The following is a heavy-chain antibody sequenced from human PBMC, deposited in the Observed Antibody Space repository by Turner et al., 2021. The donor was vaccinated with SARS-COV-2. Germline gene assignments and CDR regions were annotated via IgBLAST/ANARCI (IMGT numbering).Heavy chain of an antibody. CDR2: IWVDGSNK. Sequence: QVQLVESGGGVVEPARSLILSCAASGFTFSSYGMHWVRQAPGKGLEWVAVIWVDGSNKYYADAVKGRFTISRDNSKNTMYLQMNSLRAEDKDVYYCVRDLRFGEVPDDYWGQGTMVTVSS. J-gene: IGHJ4*02. D-gene: IGHD3-10*01. CDR1: GFTFSSYG. CDR3: VRDLRFGEVPDDY. V-gene: IGHV3-33*01.